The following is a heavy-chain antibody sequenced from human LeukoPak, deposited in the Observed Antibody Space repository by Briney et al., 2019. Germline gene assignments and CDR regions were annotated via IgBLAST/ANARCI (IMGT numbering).Heavy chain of an antibody. J-gene: IGHJ4*02. CDR3: ARSDSGSYFEFDY. CDR1: GGTFSSYA. D-gene: IGHD1-26*01. Sequence: SVKVSCKASGGTFSSYAISWVRQAPGQGLEWMGGIIPIFGTANYAQKFQGRVTITADESTSTAYMELSSLRSEDTAVYYCARSDSGSYFEFDYWGQGTLVTVSS. V-gene: IGHV1-69*13. CDR2: IIPIFGTA.